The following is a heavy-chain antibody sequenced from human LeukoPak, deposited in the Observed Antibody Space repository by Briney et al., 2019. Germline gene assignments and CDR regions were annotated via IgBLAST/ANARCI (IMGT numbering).Heavy chain of an antibody. CDR1: GGSISSYY. CDR2: IYYSGST. CDR3: ARRDY. J-gene: IGHJ4*02. V-gene: IGHV4-59*12. Sequence: SETLSLTCTVSGGSISSYYWSWIRQPPGKGLEWIGYIYYSGSTNYNPSLKSRVTISVDTSKNQFSLKLSSVTAADTAVYYCARRDYWGQGTLVTVPS.